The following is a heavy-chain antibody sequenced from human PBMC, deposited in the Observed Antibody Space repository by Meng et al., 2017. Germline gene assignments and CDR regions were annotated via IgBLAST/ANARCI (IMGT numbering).Heavy chain of an antibody. V-gene: IGHV3-33*01. Sequence: QGQVVVSGGGVVQPGRYLGLSCAASGFTFSGYGMHWVRQAPGKGLEWVAVIWYDGSNKYYADSVKGRFTISRDNSKNTLYLQMNSLRAEDTAVYYCARGGYSSGWPYFDYWGQGTLVTVSS. CDR3: ARGGYSSGWPYFDY. J-gene: IGHJ4*02. CDR2: IWYDGSNK. CDR1: GFTFSGYG. D-gene: IGHD6-19*01.